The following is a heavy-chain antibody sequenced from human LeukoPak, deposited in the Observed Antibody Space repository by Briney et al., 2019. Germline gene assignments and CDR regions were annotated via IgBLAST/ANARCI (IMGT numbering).Heavy chain of an antibody. CDR1: GFSLSTSGLC. D-gene: IGHD5-24*01. V-gene: IGHV2-70*11. J-gene: IGHJ4*02. Sequence: SGPALVNPTQTLTLTCTFSGFSLSTSGLCVSWIRQPPGKALEWLARIDWDADKYYSTSLKTRLTISKDTSKNQVVLTMTIMDPVDTATYYCARGESRHGYNPDYWGQGTLVTVSS. CDR3: ARGESRHGYNPDY. CDR2: IDWDADK.